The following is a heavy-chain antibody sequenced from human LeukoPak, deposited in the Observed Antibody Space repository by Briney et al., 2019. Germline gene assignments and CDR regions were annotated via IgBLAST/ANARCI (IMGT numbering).Heavy chain of an antibody. V-gene: IGHV3-43*02. Sequence: GSLRLSCAASGFTFDDYAMHWVRQAPGKGLEWVSLISGDGGSTYYADSVKGRFTISRDNSKNSLYLQMNSLRTEDTALYYCANDVDTAMPGDYWGQGTLVTVSS. J-gene: IGHJ4*02. CDR2: ISGDGGST. CDR3: ANDVDTAMPGDY. D-gene: IGHD5-18*01. CDR1: GFTFDDYA.